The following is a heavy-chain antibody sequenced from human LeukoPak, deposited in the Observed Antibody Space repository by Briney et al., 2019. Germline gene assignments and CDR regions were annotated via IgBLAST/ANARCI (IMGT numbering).Heavy chain of an antibody. V-gene: IGHV3-48*04. D-gene: IGHD6-13*01. J-gene: IGHJ4*02. CDR3: ARSRLSSWYLDY. Sequence: QSGGSLRLSCAASGFSFSNYNINWVRQAPGKGLEWISYISGSSSSIYYADSVKGRFTFFRDNAENSLYLQMNSLRAEDTAVYYCARSRLSSWYLDYWGQGTLVTVSS. CDR1: GFSFSNYN. CDR2: ISGSSSSI.